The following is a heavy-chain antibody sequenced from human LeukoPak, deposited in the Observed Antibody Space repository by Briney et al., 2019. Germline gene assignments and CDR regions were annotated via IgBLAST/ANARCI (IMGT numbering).Heavy chain of an antibody. V-gene: IGHV3-23*01. Sequence: PGGSLRLSCAASGFTFSSYATSWVRQAPGKGLEWVSAISGSGGSTYYADSVKGRFTISRDNSKNTLYLQMNSLRAEDTAVYYCAKDLTHYYGSGSHDYWGQGTLVTVSS. CDR2: ISGSGGST. CDR3: AKDLTHYYGSGSHDY. CDR1: GFTFSSYA. D-gene: IGHD3-10*01. J-gene: IGHJ4*02.